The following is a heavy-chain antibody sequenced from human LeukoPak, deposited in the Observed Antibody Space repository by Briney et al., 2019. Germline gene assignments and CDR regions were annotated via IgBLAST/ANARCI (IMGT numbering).Heavy chain of an antibody. D-gene: IGHD6-13*01. CDR1: GFTFSRYP. Sequence: PGGSLRLSCSASGFTFSRYPMHWVRQAPGKGLACVSAISGNGVSRYYADSVMGRFTISRDNSKNTLYLQMSSLGVDDTAVYYCVKDYSSSWSNWFDSWGQGTLVTVSS. V-gene: IGHV3-64D*09. J-gene: IGHJ5*01. CDR2: ISGNGVSR. CDR3: VKDYSSSWSNWFDS.